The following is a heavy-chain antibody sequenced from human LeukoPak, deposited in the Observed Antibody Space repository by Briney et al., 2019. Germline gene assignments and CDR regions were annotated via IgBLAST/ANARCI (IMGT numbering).Heavy chain of an antibody. D-gene: IGHD3-10*01. Sequence: PGGSLRLSCAASGFTFSSYGMHWVRQAPGKGLEWVAVISYDGSNKYYADSVKGRFTISRDNSKNTLYLQMNSLRAEDTAVYYCAKGNQPITMVRGVIIEHYYMDVWGKGTTVTVSS. CDR3: AKGNQPITMVRGVIIEHYYMDV. V-gene: IGHV3-30*18. J-gene: IGHJ6*03. CDR1: GFTFSSYG. CDR2: ISYDGSNK.